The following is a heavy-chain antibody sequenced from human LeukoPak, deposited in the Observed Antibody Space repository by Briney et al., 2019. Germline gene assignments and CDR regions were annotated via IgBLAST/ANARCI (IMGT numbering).Heavy chain of an antibody. V-gene: IGHV1-18*01. CDR3: ARFPNMYYDDTSGYYGFDS. D-gene: IGHD3-22*01. Sequence: GASVKVSCKASGYTFTSYGISWVRQAPGQGLEWMGWISAYNGSTNYAQKLQGRVTVTRDTSISTAYMELSRLRADDTAVYYCARFPNMYYDDTSGYYGFDSWGQGTLVTVSS. CDR1: GYTFTSYG. J-gene: IGHJ5*01. CDR2: ISAYNGST.